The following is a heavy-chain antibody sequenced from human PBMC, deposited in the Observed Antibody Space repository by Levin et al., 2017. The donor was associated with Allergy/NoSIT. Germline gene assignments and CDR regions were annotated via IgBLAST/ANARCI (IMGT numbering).Heavy chain of an antibody. CDR1: GYTFTGSY. CDR3: AVAFYDYVWGSYRH. CDR2: INPNSGGT. Sequence: KISCKASGYTFTGSYMHWVRQAPGQGLEWMGWINPNSGGTNYAQKFQGRVTMTRDTSISTAYMELSRLRSDDTAVYYCAVAFYDYVWGSYRHWGQGTLVTVSS. J-gene: IGHJ4*02. D-gene: IGHD3-16*02. V-gene: IGHV1-2*02.